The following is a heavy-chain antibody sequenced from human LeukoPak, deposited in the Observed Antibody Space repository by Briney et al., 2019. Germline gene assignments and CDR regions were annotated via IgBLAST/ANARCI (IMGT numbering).Heavy chain of an antibody. D-gene: IGHD3-10*01. Sequence: GGSLRLSCAASGFTFSTSWMNWVRRAPGKGLEWVALIKEHGSEIYHADSVKGRFTISRGDAASSLYLQMHSLRAEDTAVYYCATDRGTYWGQGTLVTVSS. CDR2: IKEHGSEI. CDR3: ATDRGTY. CDR1: GFTFSTSW. J-gene: IGHJ4*02. V-gene: IGHV3-7*01.